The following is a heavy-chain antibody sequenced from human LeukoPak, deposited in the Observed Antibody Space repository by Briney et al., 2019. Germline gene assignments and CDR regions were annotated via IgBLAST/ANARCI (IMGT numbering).Heavy chain of an antibody. CDR1: GFTFGDYA. Sequence: PGRSLRLSCTASGFTFGDYAMSWVRQAPGKGLEWVGFIRSKAFGGTTEYAASVKGIFTISRDDSKSIAYLQMSSLKTEDTVVYYCTRDWRTGAALYYFEYWGQGTLVTVSS. CDR2: IRSKAFGGTT. J-gene: IGHJ4*02. CDR3: TRDWRTGAALYYFEY. D-gene: IGHD6-19*01. V-gene: IGHV3-49*04.